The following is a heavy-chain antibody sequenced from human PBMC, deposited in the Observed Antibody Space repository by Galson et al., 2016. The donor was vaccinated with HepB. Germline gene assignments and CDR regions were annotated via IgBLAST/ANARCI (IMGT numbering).Heavy chain of an antibody. CDR1: GGSIGTYY. CDR3: ARGLGRRQWLSLKALDY. Sequence: ETLSLTCTVSGGSIGTYYWNWIRQPPGKGLEWLGYFHYSGCANYNPSLHSRVTISGDASKNFFSLKLTSVTAADTGFYFCARGLGRRQWLSLKALDYWGQGTLVTVSS. V-gene: IGHV4-59*12. J-gene: IGHJ4*02. D-gene: IGHD6-19*01. CDR2: FHYSGCA.